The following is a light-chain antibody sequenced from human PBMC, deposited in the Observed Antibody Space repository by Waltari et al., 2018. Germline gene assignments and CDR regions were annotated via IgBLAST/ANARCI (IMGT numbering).Light chain of an antibody. CDR1: QSINNG. Sequence: DIQMTQSPSTMSASVGDRVTITCRASQSINNGLAWFQLKPGKAPKLLIYKASNLESGVPSRFSGSASGTEFTLTISSLQPDDFASYYCQHFYGNPWTFGQGTKVEI. V-gene: IGKV1-5*03. CDR2: KAS. J-gene: IGKJ1*01. CDR3: QHFYGNPWT.